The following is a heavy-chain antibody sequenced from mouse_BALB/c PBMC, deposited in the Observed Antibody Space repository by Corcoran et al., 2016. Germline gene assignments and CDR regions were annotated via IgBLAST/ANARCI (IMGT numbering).Heavy chain of an antibody. D-gene: IGHD1-2*01. CDR2: INPNNGGT. V-gene: IGHV1-18*01. CDR3: ARRYYGYLKDFDY. J-gene: IGHJ2*01. CDR1: GYTFTEYT. Sequence: EVQLQQSGPELVKPGASLKISCKTSGYTFTEYTMHWVKQSHRNSLEWIGGINPNNGGTSYNQQFKGKATLTVDKSSSTAYMELRSLTSEDSAVYYCARRYYGYLKDFDYWGQGTTLTVSS.